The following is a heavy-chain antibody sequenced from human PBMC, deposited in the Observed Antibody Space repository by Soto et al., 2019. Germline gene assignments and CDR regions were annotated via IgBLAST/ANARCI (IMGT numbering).Heavy chain of an antibody. J-gene: IGHJ4*02. CDR3: ARISGGPTR. CDR1: GGSISGFY. V-gene: IGHV4-4*07. Sequence: QVQLQESGPGLVKPSETLSLTCTVSGGSISGFYWNWFRQPAGKGLEWIGRIHTGGTTNYKPSRRSRVTMSVDTSKNQFSLNLTAVTAADTAVYYCARISGGPTRWGQGTLVTVSS. CDR2: IHTGGTT.